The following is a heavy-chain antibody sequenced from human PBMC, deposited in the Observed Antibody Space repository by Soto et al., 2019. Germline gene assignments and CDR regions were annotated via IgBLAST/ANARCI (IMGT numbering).Heavy chain of an antibody. CDR3: ARDQYCSGGSCYSVKYYFDY. J-gene: IGHJ4*02. D-gene: IGHD2-15*01. Sequence: GGSLRLSCAASGFTFSSYGMHWVRQAPGKGLEWVALIWYDGSNKYYADSVKGRFTISRDNSKNTLYLQMNSLRAEDTAVYYCARDQYCSGGSCYSVKYYFDYWGQGTLVTVSS. V-gene: IGHV3-33*01. CDR2: IWYDGSNK. CDR1: GFTFSSYG.